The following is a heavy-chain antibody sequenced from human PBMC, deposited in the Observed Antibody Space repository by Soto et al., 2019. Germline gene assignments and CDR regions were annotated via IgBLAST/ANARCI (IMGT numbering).Heavy chain of an antibody. V-gene: IGHV4-4*07. CDR2: IYTSGST. Sequence: SETLSLTCTVSGGSISSYYWSWIRQPAGKGLEWIGRIYTSGSTNYNPSLKSRVTMSVDTSKNQFSLKLSSVTAADTAVYYCARVVVPAAISWFDPWGQGTLVTVSS. CDR1: GGSISSYY. J-gene: IGHJ5*02. CDR3: ARVVVPAAISWFDP. D-gene: IGHD2-2*01.